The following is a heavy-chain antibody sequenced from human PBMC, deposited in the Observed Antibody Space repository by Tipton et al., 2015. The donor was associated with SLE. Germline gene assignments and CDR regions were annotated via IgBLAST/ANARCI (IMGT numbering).Heavy chain of an antibody. Sequence: TLSLTCTVSGDSISSGSYYWSWIRQPAGKGLEWIGRINTSGSTKYNTSLKSRVTMSVDTSKNHFSLKLISVTAADTAVYYCARVEAEMDAFDIWGQGTMVTVSS. V-gene: IGHV4-61*02. CDR1: GDSISSGSYY. CDR3: ARVEAEMDAFDI. J-gene: IGHJ3*02. CDR2: INTSGST.